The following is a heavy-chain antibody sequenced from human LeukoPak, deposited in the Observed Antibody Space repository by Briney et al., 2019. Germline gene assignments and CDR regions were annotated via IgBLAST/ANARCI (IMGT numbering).Heavy chain of an antibody. D-gene: IGHD7-27*01. CDR1: GFVFSDYS. Sequence: GGSLRLSCAASGFVFSDYSMNWVRQAPGKGLEWGSNIRGSGSGSGSGMYYAASVKGRFTISRDNAKNSLYLQMSSLRAEDTAFYYCARDNNWGFDFWGQGALVTVSS. J-gene: IGHJ4*02. CDR2: IRGSGSGSGSGM. V-gene: IGHV3-48*04. CDR3: ARDNNWGFDF.